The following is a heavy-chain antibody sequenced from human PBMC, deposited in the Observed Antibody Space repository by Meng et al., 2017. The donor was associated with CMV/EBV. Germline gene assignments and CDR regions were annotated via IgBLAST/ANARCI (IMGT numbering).Heavy chain of an antibody. CDR3: ARDRGYYDSSGYYPVLDYYYGMDV. V-gene: IGHV3-20*01. J-gene: IGHJ6*02. D-gene: IGHD3-22*01. CDR1: GFTFDAYG. Sequence: GGSLRLSCAASGFTFDAYGMSWVRQAPGKGLEWVSGINLNGGSTGYADSVKGRFTISRDNAKNSLYLQMNSLRAEDTALYHCARDRGYYDSSGYYPVLDYYYGMDVWGQGTTVTVSS. CDR2: INLNGGST.